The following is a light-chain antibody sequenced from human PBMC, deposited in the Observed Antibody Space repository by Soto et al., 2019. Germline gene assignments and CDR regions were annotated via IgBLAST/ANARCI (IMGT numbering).Light chain of an antibody. CDR3: QQRTTWPPLFA. Sequence: EIVLTQSPSNMSLSPGERATLSCRASQNIGNFLAWYQHKPGQAPRLLIYDASKRATGIPARFSGSGSGTEFTLTISSLEPADFAVYYCQQRTTWPPLFAFGPGTRVDIK. V-gene: IGKV3-11*01. CDR2: DAS. CDR1: QNIGNF. J-gene: IGKJ3*01.